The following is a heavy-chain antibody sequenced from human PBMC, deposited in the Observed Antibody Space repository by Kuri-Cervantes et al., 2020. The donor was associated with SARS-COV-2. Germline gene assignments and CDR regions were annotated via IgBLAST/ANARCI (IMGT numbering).Heavy chain of an antibody. CDR1: GFTFSRYH. J-gene: IGHJ4*02. CDR2: IWNDGSNK. V-gene: IGHV3-33*01. CDR3: ARGLRKYYFDY. Sequence: GESLKISCAASGFTFSRYHMHWVRQAPGKGLEWVTVIWNDGSNKYYADSVKGRFTISRDNSKSTLYLPMYNLRAEDTAVYYCARGLRKYYFDYWGQGTLVTVSS. D-gene: IGHD1-14*01.